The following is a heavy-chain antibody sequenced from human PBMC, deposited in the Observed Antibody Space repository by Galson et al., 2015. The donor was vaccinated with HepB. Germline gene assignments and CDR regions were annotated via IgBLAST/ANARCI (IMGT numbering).Heavy chain of an antibody. CDR1: GYTFTSYG. CDR3: ARTFDFWSGYYMSADGPLLFDY. Sequence: SVKVSCKASGYTFTSYGISWVRQAPGQGLEWMGWISAYNGNTNYAQKLQGRVTMTTDTSTSTAYMELRSLRSDDTAVYYCARTFDFWSGYYMSADGPLLFDYWGQGTLVTVSS. J-gene: IGHJ4*02. V-gene: IGHV1-18*01. D-gene: IGHD3-3*01. CDR2: ISAYNGNT.